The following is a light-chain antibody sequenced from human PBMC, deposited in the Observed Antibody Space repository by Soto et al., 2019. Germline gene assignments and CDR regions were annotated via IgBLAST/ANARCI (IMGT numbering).Light chain of an antibody. V-gene: IGKV1-39*01. CDR1: QSISSY. Sequence: DIQMTQSPSSLSASVGDRVTITCRASQSISSYLNWYQQKPGKAPKLLIYAASSLQSGVTSMFSGSGSGTDFTLSSSSLQPEDFETYYCQQSYSTPWTFGQGTKVEIK. J-gene: IGKJ1*01. CDR3: QQSYSTPWT. CDR2: AAS.